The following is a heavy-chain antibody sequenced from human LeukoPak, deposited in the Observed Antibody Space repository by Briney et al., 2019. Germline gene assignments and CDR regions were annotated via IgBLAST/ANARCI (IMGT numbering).Heavy chain of an antibody. CDR3: ARSAHYYDSASYGVAFDV. V-gene: IGHV4-59*11. CDR1: GGSISSHY. D-gene: IGHD3-22*01. Sequence: PSESLSLTCIVYGGSISSHYCGSVRQPPGKGLEWNGNIFYTGSTKYKPSLKSRVTISADTSKNQFCLKLSSVTAADTAMYYCARSAHYYDSASYGVAFDVWGQGTMVTVSS. J-gene: IGHJ3*01. CDR2: IFYTGST.